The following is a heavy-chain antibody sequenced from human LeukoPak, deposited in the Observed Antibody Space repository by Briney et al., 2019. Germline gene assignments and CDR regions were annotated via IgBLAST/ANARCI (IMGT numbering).Heavy chain of an antibody. CDR1: GGSISSSSYY. D-gene: IGHD6-6*01. V-gene: IGHV4-39*01. CDR3: ARAHIAARANFDY. J-gene: IGHJ4*02. Sequence: SETLSLTCTVSGGSISSSSYYWGWIRQPPGKGLEWIGSIYYSGSTYYNPSLKSRVTISVDTSKNQFSLKLSSVTAADTAVYYCARAHIAARANFDYWGQGTLVTVSS. CDR2: IYYSGST.